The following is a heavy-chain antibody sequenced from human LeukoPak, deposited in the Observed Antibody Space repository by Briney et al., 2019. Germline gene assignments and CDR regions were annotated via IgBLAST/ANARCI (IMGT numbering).Heavy chain of an antibody. CDR1: GFTFSDYY. Sequence: GGSLRLSCAASGFTFSDYYMSWIRQAPGKGLEWVSYISSSGSTIYYADSVKGRFTISRDNAKNSLYLQMNSPRAEDTAVYYCARGGNCSGGYCYSGYYYYYMDVWGKGTTVTVSS. CDR2: ISSSGSTI. D-gene: IGHD2-15*01. V-gene: IGHV3-11*01. J-gene: IGHJ6*03. CDR3: ARGGNCSGGYCYSGYYYYYMDV.